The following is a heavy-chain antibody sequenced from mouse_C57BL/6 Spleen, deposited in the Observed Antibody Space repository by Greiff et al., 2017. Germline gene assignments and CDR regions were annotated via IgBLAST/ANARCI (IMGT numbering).Heavy chain of an antibody. CDR1: GFSFTSYA. D-gene: IGHD3-2*02. Sequence: VQLQESGPGLVAPSQSLSITCTVSGFSFTSYAISWVRQPPGKGLEWLGVIWTGGGTNYNSPLKSRLSISKDNSKSQVFVKMNSLQTDDTARYYCARLDSSGWYYFDYWGQGTTLTVSS. CDR2: IWTGGGT. V-gene: IGHV2-9-1*01. J-gene: IGHJ2*01. CDR3: ARLDSSGWYYFDY.